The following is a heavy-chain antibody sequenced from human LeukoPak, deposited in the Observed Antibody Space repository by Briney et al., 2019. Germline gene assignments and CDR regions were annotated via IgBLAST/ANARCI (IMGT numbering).Heavy chain of an antibody. D-gene: IGHD7-27*01. CDR3: VRDFNWAFDY. J-gene: IGHJ4*02. Sequence: SQTLSLTCAISGDSVSSKSVSWNWIRQSPSGGLEYLGRTRYRSTCNTFYSSSVEGRITINADTPRNQVSLRLNSVTPEDTALYYCVRDFNWAFDYWGQGTLVTVSS. CDR1: GDSVSSKSVS. CDR2: TRYRSTCNT. V-gene: IGHV6-1*01.